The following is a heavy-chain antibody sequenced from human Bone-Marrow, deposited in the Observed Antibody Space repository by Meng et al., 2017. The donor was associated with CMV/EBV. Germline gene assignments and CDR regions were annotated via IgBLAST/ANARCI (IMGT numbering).Heavy chain of an antibody. Sequence: GESLKIPCAASGFPFSSYAMSWVRQAPGKGLEWVSAISGSGGSTYYADSVNGRFTISRDNSKNTLYLQMNSLRAEDTAVYYCANGPDCSSTSCENWFDPWGQGTLVTVSS. J-gene: IGHJ5*02. CDR2: ISGSGGST. CDR1: GFPFSSYA. V-gene: IGHV3-23*01. CDR3: ANGPDCSSTSCENWFDP. D-gene: IGHD2-2*01.